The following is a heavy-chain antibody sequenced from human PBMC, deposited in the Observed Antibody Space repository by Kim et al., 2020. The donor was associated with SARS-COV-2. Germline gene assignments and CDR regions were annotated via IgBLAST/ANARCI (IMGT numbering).Heavy chain of an antibody. V-gene: IGHV3-48*01. Sequence: YNADSVKGRFTISRDNAKNSLYLQMNSLRAEDTAVYYCARDNPLTACFDYWGQGTLVTVSS. J-gene: IGHJ4*02. CDR3: ARDNPLTACFDY. D-gene: IGHD5-18*01.